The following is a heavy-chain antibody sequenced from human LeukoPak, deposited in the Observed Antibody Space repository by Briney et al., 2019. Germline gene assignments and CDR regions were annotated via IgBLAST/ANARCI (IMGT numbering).Heavy chain of an antibody. CDR1: GGSISSRNYY. D-gene: IGHD2-2*02. CDR3: AGVLCSSTSCYNYFDY. J-gene: IGHJ4*02. V-gene: IGHV4-39*07. CDR2: IYYSGST. Sequence: SETLSLTCTVSGGSISSRNYYWGWIRQPPGKGLEWIGNIYYSGSTYYNPSLKSRVTISIDTSKNQFSLILRSVTAADTAVYYCAGVLCSSTSCYNYFDYWGQGTLVTVSS.